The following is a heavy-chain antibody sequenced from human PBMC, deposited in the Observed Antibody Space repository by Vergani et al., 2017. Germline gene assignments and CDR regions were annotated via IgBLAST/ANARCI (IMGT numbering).Heavy chain of an antibody. CDR1: GFTFSSYS. V-gene: IGHV3-21*01. D-gene: IGHD4-17*01. CDR2: ISSSSSYI. J-gene: IGHJ6*02. Sequence: EVQLVESGGGLVKPGGSLRLSCAASGFTFSSYSMNWVRQAPGKGLEWVSSISSSSSYIYYADSVKGRFTISRANAKNSLYLQMNSRRAEDTAVYYWARWTTVTTTVYYYGMDVWGQGTTVTVSS. CDR3: ARWTTVTTTVYYYGMDV.